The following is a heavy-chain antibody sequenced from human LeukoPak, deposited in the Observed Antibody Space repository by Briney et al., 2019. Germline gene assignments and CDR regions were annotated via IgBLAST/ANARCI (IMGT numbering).Heavy chain of an antibody. CDR2: TRNKANSYTT. CDR1: GFTFSDHY. CDR3: ARGGGYSYGYVPPLDY. V-gene: IGHV3-72*01. Sequence: GGSLRLSCVASGFTFSDHYMDWVRQAPGRGLEWVGRTRNKANSYTTEYAASVKGRFTISRDDSKNSLYLQMNSLKTEDTAVYYCARGGGYSYGYVPPLDYWGQGTLVTVSS. D-gene: IGHD5-18*01. J-gene: IGHJ4*02.